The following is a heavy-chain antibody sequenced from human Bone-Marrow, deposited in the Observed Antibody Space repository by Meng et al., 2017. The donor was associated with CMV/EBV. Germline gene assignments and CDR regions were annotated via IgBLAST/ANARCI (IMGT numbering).Heavy chain of an antibody. V-gene: IGHV1-18*01. Sequence: ASVKVSCKAPGYTFTSYGISWVRQAPGQGLEWMGWISAYNGNTNYAQKLQGRVTMTTDTSTSTAYMELRSLRSDDTAVYYCAREEYEYGDYGMDVWGQGTTVTVSS. CDR2: ISAYNGNT. D-gene: IGHD4-17*01. J-gene: IGHJ6*02. CDR3: AREEYEYGDYGMDV. CDR1: GYTFTSYG.